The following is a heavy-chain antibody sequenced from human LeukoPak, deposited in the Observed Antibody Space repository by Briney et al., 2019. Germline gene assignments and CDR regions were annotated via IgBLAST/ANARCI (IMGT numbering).Heavy chain of an antibody. J-gene: IGHJ5*02. Sequence: SETLSLTCTVSGGSISSYYWSWIRQPPGKGLEWIGYIYYSGSTNYDPSLKSRVTISVDTSKNQFSLKLSSVTAADTAVYYCARAGSAELLNWFDPWGQGTLVTVSS. CDR3: ARAGSAELLNWFDP. V-gene: IGHV4-59*01. CDR1: GGSISSYY. D-gene: IGHD3-10*01. CDR2: IYYSGST.